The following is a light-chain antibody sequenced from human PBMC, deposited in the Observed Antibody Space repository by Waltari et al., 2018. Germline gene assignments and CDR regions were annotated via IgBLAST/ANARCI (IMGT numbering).Light chain of an antibody. CDR1: QSVSSN. CDR3: QQYNNWLT. CDR2: GAS. Sequence: EIVMTQSPATLSVSPGERATLSCRASQSVSSNLAWYRQKPGQAPRRLIYGASTRATGIPARFSGSGSGTEFTLTISSLQSEDFAVYYCQQYNNWLTFGGGTKVEFK. J-gene: IGKJ4*01. V-gene: IGKV3-15*01.